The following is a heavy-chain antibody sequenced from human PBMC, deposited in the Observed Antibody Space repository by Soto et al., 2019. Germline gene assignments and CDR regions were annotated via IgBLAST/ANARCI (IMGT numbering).Heavy chain of an antibody. V-gene: IGHV3-23*01. CDR2: ISGSGSST. Sequence: GGSLRLSCAVSGFRFDGYAMTWVRQAPGRGLEWVSRISGSGSSTDYADSVKGRFTISRDNSKNTLYLQMNSLRAEDTAVYYCAKVKGPFDYWGQGTLVTVSS. CDR3: AKVKGPFDY. CDR1: GFRFDGYA. J-gene: IGHJ4*02.